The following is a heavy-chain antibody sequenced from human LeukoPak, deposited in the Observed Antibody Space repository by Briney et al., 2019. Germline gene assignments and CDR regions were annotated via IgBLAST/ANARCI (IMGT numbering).Heavy chain of an antibody. Sequence: GASVKVSCKASGYTFTSYGISWVRQAPGQGREWMGWISAYNGNTNYAQKLQGRVTMTTDTSTSTAYMELRSLRSDDTAVYYCARSIPETYYYDSSGYQLSDYFDYWGQGTLVTVSS. V-gene: IGHV1-18*01. CDR2: ISAYNGNT. CDR3: ARSIPETYYYDSSGYQLSDYFDY. J-gene: IGHJ4*02. D-gene: IGHD3-22*01. CDR1: GYTFTSYG.